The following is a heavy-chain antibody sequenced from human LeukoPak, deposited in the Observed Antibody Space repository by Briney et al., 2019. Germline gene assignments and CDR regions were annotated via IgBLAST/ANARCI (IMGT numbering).Heavy chain of an antibody. CDR3: ARGATGTTFDYFDY. Sequence: SETLSLTCTVSGGSISSYYWSWIRQPPGKGLERIGYIYYSGSTNYNPSLKSRVTISVDTSKNQFSLKLSSVTAADTAVYYCARGATGTTFDYFDYWGQGTLVTVSS. J-gene: IGHJ4*02. CDR2: IYYSGST. V-gene: IGHV4-59*01. D-gene: IGHD1-7*01. CDR1: GGSISSYY.